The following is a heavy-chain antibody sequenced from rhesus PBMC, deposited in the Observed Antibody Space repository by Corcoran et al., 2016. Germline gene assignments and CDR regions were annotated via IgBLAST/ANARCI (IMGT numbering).Heavy chain of an antibody. V-gene: IGHV4-173*01. CDR3: ARRHSGTSYYFDI. CDR1: GGSISSDS. J-gene: IGHJ2*01. CDR2: IAGRGHNT. D-gene: IGHD6-25*01. Sequence: QLQLQESGPGLVKPSETLSLTCAVSGGSISSDSWGWIRQPPGKGLEWIGRIAGRGHNTDYNPSIKSRVTISTDTSRNQFSLELSSVTAADTAVYYCARRHSGTSYYFDIWGPGTPITISS.